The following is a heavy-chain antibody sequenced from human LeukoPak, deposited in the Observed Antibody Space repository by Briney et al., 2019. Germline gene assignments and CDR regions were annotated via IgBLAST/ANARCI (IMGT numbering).Heavy chain of an antibody. D-gene: IGHD3-22*01. CDR2: ISSSSSYI. Sequence: KPGGSLRLSCAASGFTFSSYSMNWVRQAPGKGLEWVSSISSSSSYIYYADSVKGRFTISRDNAKNSLYLQMNSLRAEDTAVYYCARDIEESTYYYDSSGYPRFDYWGQGTLVTVSS. V-gene: IGHV3-21*01. CDR1: GFTFSSYS. CDR3: ARDIEESTYYYDSSGYPRFDY. J-gene: IGHJ4*02.